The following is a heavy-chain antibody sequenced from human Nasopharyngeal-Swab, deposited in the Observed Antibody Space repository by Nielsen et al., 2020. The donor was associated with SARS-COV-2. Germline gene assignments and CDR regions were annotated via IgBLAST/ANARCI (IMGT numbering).Heavy chain of an antibody. D-gene: IGHD6-19*01. Sequence: GKSLKIPCAPSGFTFSSYSMNWVRQAPGKGLEWVSYISSSSSTIYYADPVKGRFTISRDNPKNSLYLQMNSLGADDTAVDYCARDLAVAGTSFDYWGQGTLVTVSS. CDR1: GFTFSSYS. CDR2: ISSSSSTI. J-gene: IGHJ4*02. V-gene: IGHV3-48*04. CDR3: ARDLAVAGTSFDY.